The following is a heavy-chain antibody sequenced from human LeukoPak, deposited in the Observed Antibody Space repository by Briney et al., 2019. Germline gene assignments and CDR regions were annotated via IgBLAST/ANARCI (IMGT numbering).Heavy chain of an antibody. CDR3: AKEYGYDYNYYYSMDV. CDR1: GFTFSSYG. Sequence: GGSLRLSCAASGFTFSSYGIHWVRQAPGKGLEWVAFIRYDGSNKYQADSVKVRFTISRDNSKNTVYLQMNSLRAEDTAVYFCAKEYGYDYNYYYSMDVWGKGTTVTISS. V-gene: IGHV3-30*02. D-gene: IGHD1-1*01. CDR2: IRYDGSNK. J-gene: IGHJ6*03.